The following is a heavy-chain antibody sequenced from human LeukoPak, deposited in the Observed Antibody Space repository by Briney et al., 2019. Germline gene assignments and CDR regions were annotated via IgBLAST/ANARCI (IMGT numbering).Heavy chain of an antibody. CDR1: GFTFTNYG. CDR3: ANLDLYYDILTGYSDNVYDI. D-gene: IGHD3-9*01. CDR2: ISYDETKK. V-gene: IGHV3-30*18. J-gene: IGHJ3*02. Sequence: PGGALRLSCAASGFTFTNYGMHWVRQAPGKGLEWVAAISYDETKKYYADSVRGRFTLSRDNSKNTVYLQMKSLRADDTAVYYCANLDLYYDILTGYSDNVYDIWGQGTMVSVSS.